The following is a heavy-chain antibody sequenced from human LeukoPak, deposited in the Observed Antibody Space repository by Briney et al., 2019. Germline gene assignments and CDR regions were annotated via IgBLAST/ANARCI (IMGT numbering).Heavy chain of an antibody. CDR3: ARYYYGSGSTTQFFDY. J-gene: IGHJ4*02. CDR2: MNPNSGNT. CDR1: GYTFTSYD. D-gene: IGHD3-10*01. V-gene: IGHV1-8*01. Sequence: ASEKVSCKASGYTFTSYDINWVRQATGQGLEWMGWMNPNSGNTGYAQKFQGRVTMTRNTSISTAYMELSSLRSEDTAVYYCARYYYGSGSTTQFFDYWGQGTLVTVSS.